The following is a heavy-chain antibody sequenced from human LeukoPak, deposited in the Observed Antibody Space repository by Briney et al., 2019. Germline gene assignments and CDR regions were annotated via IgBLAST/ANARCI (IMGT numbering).Heavy chain of an antibody. J-gene: IGHJ6*02. CDR1: GFTFSGSA. D-gene: IGHD3-10*01. Sequence: GGSLRLPCAASGFTFSGSAMHWVRQASGKGLEWVGRIRSKANSYATAYAASVKGRFTISRDDSKNTAYLQMNSLKTEDTAVYYCTTVYYYGSGKGSGSGSGVDVWGQGTTVTVSS. CDR2: IRSKANSYAT. V-gene: IGHV3-73*01. CDR3: TTVYYYGSGKGSGSGSGVDV.